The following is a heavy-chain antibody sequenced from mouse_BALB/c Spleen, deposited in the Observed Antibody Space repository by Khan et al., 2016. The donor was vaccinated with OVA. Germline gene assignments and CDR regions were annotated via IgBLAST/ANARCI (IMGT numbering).Heavy chain of an antibody. J-gene: IGHJ1*01. V-gene: IGHV9-1*02. CDR3: ARNSYYWYSDI. CDR1: GYTFTNYG. CDR2: INTYTGEP. Sequence: QIQLVQSGPELKKPGETVKISCKASGYTFTNYGMNWVKQAPGKGLKWMGWINTYTGEPTYADDFKGRIVFSLETSASTAYLQISNLKNEDMTTYFCARNSYYWYSDIWGAGTTVTVAS.